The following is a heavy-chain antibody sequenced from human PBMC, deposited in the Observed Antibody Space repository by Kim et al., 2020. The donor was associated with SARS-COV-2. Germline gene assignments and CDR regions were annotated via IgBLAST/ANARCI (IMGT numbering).Heavy chain of an antibody. D-gene: IGHD2-15*01. Sequence: GGSLRLSCAASGFTFSSYGMHWVRQAPGKGLEWVAVIWYDGSNKYYADSVKGRFTISRDNSKNTLYLQMNSLRAEDTAVYYCARDRGYCSGGSCYSLDAFDIWGQGTMVTVSS. V-gene: IGHV3-33*01. CDR1: GFTFSSYG. J-gene: IGHJ3*02. CDR2: IWYDGSNK. CDR3: ARDRGYCSGGSCYSLDAFDI.